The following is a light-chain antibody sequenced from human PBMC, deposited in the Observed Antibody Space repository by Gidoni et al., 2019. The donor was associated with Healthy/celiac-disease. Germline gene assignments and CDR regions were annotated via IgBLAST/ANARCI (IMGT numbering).Light chain of an antibody. J-gene: IGKJ2*01. Sequence: RATINCKSSQSVLYSSNNKNYLAWYQQKPRQPPKLLIYWASTRESGVPVRFSGSGSGTDFTLTISSLQAEDVAVYYCQQYYSSPRTFGQGTKLEIK. CDR3: QQYYSSPRT. V-gene: IGKV4-1*01. CDR2: WAS. CDR1: QSVLYSSNNKNY.